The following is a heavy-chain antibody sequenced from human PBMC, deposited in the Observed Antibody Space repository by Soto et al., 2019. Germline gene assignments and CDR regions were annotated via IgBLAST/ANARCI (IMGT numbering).Heavy chain of an antibody. J-gene: IGHJ4*02. CDR3: ASAAVTGTAGLDF. V-gene: IGHV1-2*02. CDR2: INPNSGGT. CDR1: GYTCSGFY. D-gene: IGHD6-19*01. Sequence: GASVKVSCKASGYTCSGFYMHWVRQAPGQGLEWMGWINPNSGGTKSAEKFQGRVTMTRDTSISTAYMELSRLTSDDTAVYYCASAAVTGTAGLDFWGQGTQVTVSS.